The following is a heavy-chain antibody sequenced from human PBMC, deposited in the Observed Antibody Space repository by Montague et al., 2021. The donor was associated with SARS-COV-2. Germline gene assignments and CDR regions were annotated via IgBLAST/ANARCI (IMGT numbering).Heavy chain of an antibody. CDR2: INYSGST. V-gene: IGHV4-39*02. CDR1: GGSISRSYYN. J-gene: IGHJ4*02. Sequence: SETLSLTCTVSGGSISRSYYNWGWIRQPPGKGLEWIGSINYSGSTYYNPSLKSRVSISVDTSKNQFSLKLSSVTAADTAVYYCARDAGQWRALYQWYFDYWGQGTLVAVSS. D-gene: IGHD2-8*01. CDR3: ARDAGQWRALYQWYFDY.